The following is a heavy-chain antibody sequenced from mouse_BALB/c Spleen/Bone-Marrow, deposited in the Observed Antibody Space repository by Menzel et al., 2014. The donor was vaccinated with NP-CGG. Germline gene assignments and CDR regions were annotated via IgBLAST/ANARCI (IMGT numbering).Heavy chain of an antibody. J-gene: IGHJ4*01. CDR2: IWSDGST. D-gene: IGHD4-1*01. CDR1: GFSLTSYG. CDR3: ARTGTYYAMDY. Sequence: VKVVESGPGLVAPSQSLSITCTVSGFSLTSYGVHWVRQPPGKGLGWLVVIWSDGSTTYNSSLKSRLNIRKDNSKSQVFLKLNSLQTDDTAMYYCARTGTYYAMDYWGQGTSVTVSS. V-gene: IGHV2-6*02.